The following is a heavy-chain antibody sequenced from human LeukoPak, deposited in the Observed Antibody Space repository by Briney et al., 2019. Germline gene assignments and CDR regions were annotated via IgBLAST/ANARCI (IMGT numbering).Heavy chain of an antibody. V-gene: IGHV4-30-2*03. Sequence: PSETLSLTCAVSGGSISSGGYSWSWIRQPPGKGLEWIGYIYYSGSTYYNPSLKSRVTISVDTSKSQFSLKLSSVTAADTAVYYCARHVVEMATIMAADYYYGMDVWGQGTTVTVSS. D-gene: IGHD5-24*01. J-gene: IGHJ6*02. CDR1: GGSISSGGYS. CDR3: ARHVVEMATIMAADYYYGMDV. CDR2: IYYSGST.